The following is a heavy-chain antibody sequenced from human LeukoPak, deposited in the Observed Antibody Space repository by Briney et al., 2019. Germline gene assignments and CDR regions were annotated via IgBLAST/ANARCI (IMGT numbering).Heavy chain of an antibody. V-gene: IGHV1-18*01. J-gene: IGHJ6*03. CDR3: ARGGAKYNWNDAGHYYYYYMDV. CDR2: ISAYNGNT. Sequence: GESLKISCKGSGYTFTSYGISWVRQAPGQGLEWMGWISAYNGNTNYAQKLQGRVTMTTDTSTSTAYMELRSLRSDDTAVYYCARGGAKYNWNDAGHYYYYYMDVWGKGTTVTVSS. CDR1: GYTFTSYG. D-gene: IGHD1-1*01.